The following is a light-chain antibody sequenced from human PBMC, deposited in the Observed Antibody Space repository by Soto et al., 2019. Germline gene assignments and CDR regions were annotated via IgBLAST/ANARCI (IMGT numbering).Light chain of an antibody. V-gene: IGKV1-9*01. CDR2: DAS. J-gene: IGKJ5*01. Sequence: DIQLTQSPSFLSASVGGRVTITCRASQGISRDLAWYQQKPGKAPKLLIYDASTLQSGVPSRFSGSGSGTEFTLTISSLQPEDFATYHCQQLNAYPITFGQGTRLDIK. CDR1: QGISRD. CDR3: QQLNAYPIT.